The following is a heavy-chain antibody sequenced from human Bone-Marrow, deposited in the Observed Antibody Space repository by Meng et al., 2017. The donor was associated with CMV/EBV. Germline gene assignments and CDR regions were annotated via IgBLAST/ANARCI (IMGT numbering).Heavy chain of an antibody. CDR1: GYTFTSYG. V-gene: IGHV1-18*01. D-gene: IGHD6-19*01. CDR3: ERAQAGVGWFDS. Sequence: ASVKVSCKASGYTFTSYGISWVRQAPGQGLEWMGCISAYNGNTNYAQKLQGRVTMTTDTSTSTDYMELSSLRSDDKAVYYCERAQAGVGWFDSWGQGTVVTVSS. J-gene: IGHJ5*01. CDR2: ISAYNGNT.